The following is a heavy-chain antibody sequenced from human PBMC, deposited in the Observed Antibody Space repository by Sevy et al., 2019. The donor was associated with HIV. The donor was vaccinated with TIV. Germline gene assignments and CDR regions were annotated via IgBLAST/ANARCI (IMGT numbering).Heavy chain of an antibody. CDR1: GFTFSDYY. CDR2: ISSSHHAI. V-gene: IGHV3-11*01. CDR3: VGRPYSSTHSWSYYFDY. D-gene: IGHD5-18*01. J-gene: IGHJ4*01. Sequence: GGSLRLSCAASGFTFSDYYMSWIRQAPGKGLEWFSSISSSHHAIKYADSVKGRFAISRDNAKKSLYLQMNSLRAEDTAVYFCVGRPYSSTHSWSYYFDYWGLGTLVTVSS.